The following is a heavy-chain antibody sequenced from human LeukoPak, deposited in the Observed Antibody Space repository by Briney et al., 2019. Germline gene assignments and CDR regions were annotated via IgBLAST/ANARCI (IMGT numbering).Heavy chain of an antibody. CDR2: NIDSGDTT. CDR1: GFPFNSFA. D-gene: IGHD2-2*01. CDR3: AKEGALSTGWLFYCDY. V-gene: IGHV3-23*01. Sequence: GALMPFCSASGFPFNSFAMRWGRQAPGQGVEVGSTNIDSGDTTYYTASVKGRFTLSRDNSNNGLYLKMNRLTAEDTAVYYCAKEGALSTGWLFYCDYWGQGTLVTVSS. J-gene: IGHJ4*02.